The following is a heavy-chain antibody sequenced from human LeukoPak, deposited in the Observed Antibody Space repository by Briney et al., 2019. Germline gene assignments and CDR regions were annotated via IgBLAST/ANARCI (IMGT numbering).Heavy chain of an antibody. V-gene: IGHV1-69*06. D-gene: IGHD4-17*01. CDR2: IIPIFDTP. CDR1: GGTFSNYA. CDR3: ARAVQVTTGGLLDY. J-gene: IGHJ4*02. Sequence: SVKVSCKASGGTFSNYAISWVRQAPGQGLEWMGGIIPIFDTPNFAQKFQGRVTITADKSTSTAYMELSRLRSEDTAVYYCARAVQVTTGGLLDYWGQGTLVTVSS.